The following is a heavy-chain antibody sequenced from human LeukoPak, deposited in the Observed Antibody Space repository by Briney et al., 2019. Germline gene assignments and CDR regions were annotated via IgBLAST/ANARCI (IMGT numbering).Heavy chain of an antibody. Sequence: VASVKVSCKASGYTFTSYGISWVRQAPGQGLEWMGWISAYNGNTNYAQKLQGRVTMTTDTSTSTAYMELRSLRSDDTAVYYCARTDIVAIQTDPDYWGQGTLVTVSS. CDR2: ISAYNGNT. V-gene: IGHV1-18*01. D-gene: IGHD5-12*01. CDR1: GYTFTSYG. CDR3: ARTDIVAIQTDPDY. J-gene: IGHJ4*02.